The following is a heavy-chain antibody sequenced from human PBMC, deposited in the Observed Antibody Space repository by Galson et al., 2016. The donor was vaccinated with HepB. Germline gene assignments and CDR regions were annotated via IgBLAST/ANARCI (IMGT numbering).Heavy chain of an antibody. CDR1: GFTSSTSW. V-gene: IGHV3-33*08. D-gene: IGHD3-10*01. J-gene: IGHJ3*01. CDR3: ARNYHYGSGNYIPYF. CDR2: IWYDGSHK. Sequence: SLRLSCAASGFTSSTSWMTWVRQAPGEGLEWVAVIWYDGSHKFYVDSVKGRFTISRDNSKNTLFLQMNSLRAKDTAVYYCARNYHYGSGNYIPYFWGQGTRVTVST.